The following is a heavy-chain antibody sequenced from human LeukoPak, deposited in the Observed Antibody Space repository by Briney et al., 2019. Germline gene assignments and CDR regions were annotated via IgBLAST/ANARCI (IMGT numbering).Heavy chain of an antibody. J-gene: IGHJ5*02. CDR1: GGSISTYY. D-gene: IGHD3-22*01. Sequence: SGTLSLTCTVSGGSISTYYWGWIRQPPGKGLEWIGNIYHSGSTYYNASLKSRVTISIDTSKNQFSLKLSSVTAADTAVYYCARGVTMIGRLRFDPWGQGTLVTVSS. CDR3: ARGVTMIGRLRFDP. V-gene: IGHV4-39*07. CDR2: IYHSGST.